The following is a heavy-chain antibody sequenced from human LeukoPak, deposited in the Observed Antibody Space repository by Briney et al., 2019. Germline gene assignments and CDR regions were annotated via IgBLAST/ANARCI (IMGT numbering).Heavy chain of an antibody. J-gene: IGHJ6*02. CDR1: GGSISSYY. CDR2: IYYSGST. CDR3: ARVPTAYYYYGMDV. V-gene: IGHV4-59*01. Sequence: SETLSLTCTVSGGSISSYYWSWIRRPPGKGLEWIGYIYYSGSTNYNPSLKSRVTISVDTSKNQFSLKLSSVTAADTAVYYCARVPTAYYYYGMDVWGQGTTVTVSS. D-gene: IGHD2-21*02.